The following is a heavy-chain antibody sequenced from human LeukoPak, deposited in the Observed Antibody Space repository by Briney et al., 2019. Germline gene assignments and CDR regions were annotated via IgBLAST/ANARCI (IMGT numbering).Heavy chain of an antibody. CDR2: INPSGAST. CDR1: AYTFTSNY. J-gene: IGHJ4*02. Sequence: SVKVSCTASAYTFTSNYMHWVRPAPGQGLEWMGIINPSGASTTYAQKFQGRVTMTRDTTTSRVYMELSSLISEDTAVYYCARACSSTSCGFDYWGQGTLVTVSS. V-gene: IGHV1-46*01. D-gene: IGHD2-2*01. CDR3: ARACSSTSCGFDY.